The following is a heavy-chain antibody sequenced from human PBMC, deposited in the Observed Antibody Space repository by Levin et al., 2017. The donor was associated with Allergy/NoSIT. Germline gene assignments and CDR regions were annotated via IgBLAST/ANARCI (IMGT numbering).Heavy chain of an antibody. D-gene: IGHD2-2*01. CDR2: IYYSGNT. J-gene: IGHJ5*02. CDR1: GSSISSGYY. V-gene: IGHV4-38-2*01. Sequence: SETLSLTCAVSGSSISSGYYWGWIRQPPGKGLEWIGIIYYSGNTYYNPSLKSRLTISVDTSTNQFSLKLSSVTAADTAVYYCARADLRGYCSSTTCSSWFDPWGQGTLVTVSS. CDR3: ARADLRGYCSSTTCSSWFDP.